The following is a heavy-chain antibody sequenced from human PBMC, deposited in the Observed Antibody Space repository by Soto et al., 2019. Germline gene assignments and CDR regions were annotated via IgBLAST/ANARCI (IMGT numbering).Heavy chain of an antibody. CDR2: ISSSNSYI. Sequence: PGGSLRVCCAAAGVSVWIYMMDWFFQAPGKGLEWVSSISSSNSYIYYADSVKGRFTISRDNAKSSLYLQMNSLRTEDTAVYYCARLVAAAGTSDYWGQGTLVTVSS. D-gene: IGHD6-13*01. CDR1: GVSVWIYM. J-gene: IGHJ4*02. V-gene: IGHV3-21*01. CDR3: ARLVAAAGTSDY.